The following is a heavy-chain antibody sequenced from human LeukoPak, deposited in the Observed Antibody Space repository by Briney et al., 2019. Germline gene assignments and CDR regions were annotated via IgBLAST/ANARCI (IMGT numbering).Heavy chain of an antibody. CDR3: ARGPTGDYNLDY. CDR2: IYYSGST. Sequence: SQTLSLTCTVSGGSISSGDYYWSWIRQPPGKGLEWIGYIYYSGSTYYNPSLKSLVTISVDTSKNQFSLKLSSVTAADTAVYYCARGPTGDYNLDYWGQGTLVTVSS. CDR1: GGSISSGDYY. V-gene: IGHV4-30-4*08. J-gene: IGHJ4*02. D-gene: IGHD3-9*01.